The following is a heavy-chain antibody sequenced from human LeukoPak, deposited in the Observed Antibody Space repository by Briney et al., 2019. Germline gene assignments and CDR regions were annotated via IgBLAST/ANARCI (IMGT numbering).Heavy chain of an antibody. CDR3: ATPLDYYDSSGYHQGGD. D-gene: IGHD3-22*01. Sequence: GGSLRLSCAASGFTFSSYWMSWVRQAPGKGLEWVANIKQDGSKKNYVDSVKGRFTISRDNAKNSLYLQMDSLRAEDTAVYYCATPLDYYDSSGYHQGGDWGQGTLVTVSS. CDR1: GFTFSSYW. J-gene: IGHJ4*02. CDR2: IKQDGSKK. V-gene: IGHV3-7*03.